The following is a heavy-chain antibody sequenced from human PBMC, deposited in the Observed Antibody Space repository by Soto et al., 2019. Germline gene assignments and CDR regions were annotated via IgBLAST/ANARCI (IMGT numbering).Heavy chain of an antibody. V-gene: IGHV4-34*01. CDR1: GGSFSGYY. D-gene: IGHD3-10*01. Sequence: QVQLQQWGAGLLKPSETLSLTCAVYGGSFSGYYWSWIRQPPGKGMEWIGEINHSGSTNYNPSLKSRVTISVDTSKNQFSLKLSSVTAADTAVYYCARAPYYYGSGSYLHWGQGTLVTVSS. CDR3: ARAPYYYGSGSYLH. J-gene: IGHJ4*02. CDR2: INHSGST.